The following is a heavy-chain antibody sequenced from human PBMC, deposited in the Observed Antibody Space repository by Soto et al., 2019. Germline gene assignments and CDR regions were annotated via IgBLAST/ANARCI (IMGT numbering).Heavy chain of an antibody. CDR2: ISAYNGNT. V-gene: IGHV1-18*01. CDR3: ARADFDWLTHFDY. J-gene: IGHJ4*02. D-gene: IGHD3-9*01. Sequence: GASVKVSSKASGYTFTSCCMSWVRQSPGQGLEWMGWISAYNGNTNYAQKLQGRVTMTTDTSTSTAYMELRSLRSDDTAVYYCARADFDWLTHFDYWGQGTLVTVSS. CDR1: GYTFTSCC.